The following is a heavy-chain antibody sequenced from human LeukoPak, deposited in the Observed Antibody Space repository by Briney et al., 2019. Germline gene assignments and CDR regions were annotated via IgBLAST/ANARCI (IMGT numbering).Heavy chain of an antibody. J-gene: IGHJ4*02. CDR3: AGHDYGDYVPFDY. D-gene: IGHD4-17*01. CDR2: IYSGGST. Sequence: PGGSLRLSCAASGFTVSSNYMSWVRQAPGKGLEWVSVIYSGGSTYCADSVKGRFTISRDNSKNTLYLQMSSLRAEDTAVYYCAGHDYGDYVPFDYWGQGTLVTVSS. CDR1: GFTVSSNY. V-gene: IGHV3-66*04.